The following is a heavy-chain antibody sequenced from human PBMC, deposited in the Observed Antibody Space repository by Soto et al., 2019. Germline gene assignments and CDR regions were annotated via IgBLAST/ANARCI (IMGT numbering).Heavy chain of an antibody. J-gene: IGHJ4*02. Sequence: EVLLEESGGDLVQPGGSLRLSCAASGFSVSNNYMTWVRQVPGKGLEWVSVIQDGGSITYADSVRDRFTISRDSSKNTMFLQMSSLRPEDTAVYFWARGEGSGSNALGQWGQGTLVTVSS. V-gene: IGHV3-66*01. D-gene: IGHD3-10*01. CDR2: IQDGGSI. CDR1: GFSVSNNY. CDR3: ARGEGSGSNALGQ.